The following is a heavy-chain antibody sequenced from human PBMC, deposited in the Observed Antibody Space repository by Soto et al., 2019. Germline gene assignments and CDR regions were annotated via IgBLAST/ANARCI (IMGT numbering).Heavy chain of an antibody. D-gene: IGHD1-26*01. V-gene: IGHV4-34*02. CDR2: INHSGTT. J-gene: IGHJ3*02. Sequence: QVQLQQWGAGLLKPSETLSLSCAVYGGSLRNYYWSWIRQPPGKGLEWIGEINHSGTTNYNPSLKSRVTISADTSKNQFSLKVNSVTAADTAIYYCAREVPSGDDAFDIWGQGTMVTVSS. CDR3: AREVPSGDDAFDI. CDR1: GGSLRNYY.